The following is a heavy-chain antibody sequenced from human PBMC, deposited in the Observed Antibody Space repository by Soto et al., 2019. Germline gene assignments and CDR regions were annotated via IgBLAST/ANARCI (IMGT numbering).Heavy chain of an antibody. CDR1: GGSISSSSYY. Sequence: SETLSLTCTVSGGSISSSSYYWGWIRQPPGKGLEWIGSIYYSGSTYYNPSLKSRVTISVDTSKNQFSLKLSSVTAADTAVYYCARGNVDTAMVTSYWFDPWGQGTLVTV. D-gene: IGHD5-18*01. J-gene: IGHJ5*02. V-gene: IGHV4-39*01. CDR3: ARGNVDTAMVTSYWFDP. CDR2: IYYSGST.